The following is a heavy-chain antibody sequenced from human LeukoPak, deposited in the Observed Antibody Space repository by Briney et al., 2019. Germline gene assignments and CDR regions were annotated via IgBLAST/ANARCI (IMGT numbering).Heavy chain of an antibody. CDR2: ISYDGSNK. CDR3: SALKRITMIVVRDY. V-gene: IGHV3-30-3*01. J-gene: IGHJ4*02. D-gene: IGHD3-22*01. Sequence: PGRSLRLSCAASGFTFSSYAMPWVRQAPGKGLEWVAVISYDGSNKYYADSVKGRFTISRDNSKNTLYLQMNSLRAEDTAVYYCSALKRITMIVVRDYWGQGTLVTVSS. CDR1: GFTFSSYA.